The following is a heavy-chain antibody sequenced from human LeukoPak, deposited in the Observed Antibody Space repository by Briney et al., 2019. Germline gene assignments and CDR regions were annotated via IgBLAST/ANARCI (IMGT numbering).Heavy chain of an antibody. CDR3: ARAPLFIAVAGTRWFDP. V-gene: IGHV4-34*01. D-gene: IGHD6-19*01. CDR1: GGSFSGYY. J-gene: IGHJ5*02. CDR2: INHSGST. Sequence: PSETLSLTCAVYGGSFSGYYWSWIRQPPGKGLEWIGEINHSGSTNYNPSLKSRVTISVDTSKNQFSLKLSSVTAADTAVYYCARAPLFIAVAGTRWFDPWGQGTLVTVSS.